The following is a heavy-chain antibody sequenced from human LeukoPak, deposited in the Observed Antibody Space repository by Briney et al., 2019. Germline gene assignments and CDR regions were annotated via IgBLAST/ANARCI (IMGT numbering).Heavy chain of an antibody. CDR2: IIPIFGTA. V-gene: IGHV1-69*05. CDR1: GGTFSSYA. CDR3: ARGDYGGNSDPGDY. D-gene: IGHD4-23*01. Sequence: ASVKVSCKASGGTFSSYAISWVRQAPGQGLEWMGGIIPIFGTANYAQKFQGRVTITTDESTSTAYMELSSLRSEDTAVYYCARGDYGGNSDPGDYWGQGTLVTVSS. J-gene: IGHJ4*02.